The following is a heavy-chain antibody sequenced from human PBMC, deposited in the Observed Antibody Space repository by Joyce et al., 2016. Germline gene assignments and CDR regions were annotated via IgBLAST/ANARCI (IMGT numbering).Heavy chain of an antibody. CDR2: ISAFNGNT. Sequence: QGQLVQSGAEVKKPGGSVRVSCRASNYALATDGTTWVRQAPGQGLEWMGWISAFNGNTNYAQKFQGRVTMTTDTSTNTAYMELRSLRSDDTAVYYCARQGLRSGTFYYYYGMDVWGQGTTVTVSS. D-gene: IGHD6-25*01. V-gene: IGHV1-18*01. CDR1: NYALATDG. CDR3: ARQGLRSGTFYYYYGMDV. J-gene: IGHJ6*02.